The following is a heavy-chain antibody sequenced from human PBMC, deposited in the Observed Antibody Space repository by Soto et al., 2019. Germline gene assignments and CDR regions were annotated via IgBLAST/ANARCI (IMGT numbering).Heavy chain of an antibody. CDR1: GYTLTELS. Sequence: EASVKVSCKVSGYTLTELSMHWVRQAPGKGLEWMGGFDPEDGETIYAQKFQGRVTTTEDTSTDTAYMELSSLRSEDTAVYYCATGVGATIIDIWGQGTMVTVSS. CDR3: ATGVGATIIDI. V-gene: IGHV1-24*01. D-gene: IGHD1-26*01. CDR2: FDPEDGET. J-gene: IGHJ3*02.